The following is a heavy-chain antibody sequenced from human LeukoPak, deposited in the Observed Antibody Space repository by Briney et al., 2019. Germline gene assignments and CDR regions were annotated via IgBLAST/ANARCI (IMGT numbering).Heavy chain of an antibody. CDR3: AREATLDY. J-gene: IGHJ4*02. CDR2: INTNTRNP. Sequence: GASVKVSCKASGYTFTSYAMSWVRQSPGQGLEWMGRINTNTRNPTYVQGFTGRLVLSLDTSVSTAYLQISSLKAEDTAMYYCAREATLDYWGQGTLVTVSS. D-gene: IGHD1-26*01. CDR1: GYTFTSYA. V-gene: IGHV7-4-1*02.